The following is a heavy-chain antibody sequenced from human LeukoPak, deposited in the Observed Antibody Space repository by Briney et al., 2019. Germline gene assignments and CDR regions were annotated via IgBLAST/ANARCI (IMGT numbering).Heavy chain of an antibody. Sequence: ASVKVSCKASGGTFSSYAISWVRQASGQGLEWMGRIIPILGIANYAQKFQGRVTITRDTSASTAYMELSSLRSEDTAVYYCARAPDYYGSGSGWFDPWGQGTLVTVSS. V-gene: IGHV1-69*04. D-gene: IGHD3-10*01. CDR3: ARAPDYYGSGSGWFDP. J-gene: IGHJ5*02. CDR1: GGTFSSYA. CDR2: IIPILGIA.